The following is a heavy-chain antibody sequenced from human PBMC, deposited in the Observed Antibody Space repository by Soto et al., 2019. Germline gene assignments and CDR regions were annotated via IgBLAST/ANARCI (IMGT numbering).Heavy chain of an antibody. V-gene: IGHV3-66*01. CDR3: AAYSHKGY. Sequence: EEQLLESGGDLVHPGGSLRLSCAASGFTVSNNYMSWVRQAPGKGLEWVSLIYSGGSTYYADSVKGRFTISRDSSKNTLYLQMNSLRAEDTAMYYCAAYSHKGYWGQGTLVTVSS. D-gene: IGHD3-16*01. CDR2: IYSGGST. J-gene: IGHJ4*02. CDR1: GFTVSNNY.